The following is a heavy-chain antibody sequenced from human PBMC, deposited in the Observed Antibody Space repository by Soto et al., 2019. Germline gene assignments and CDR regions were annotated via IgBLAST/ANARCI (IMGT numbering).Heavy chain of an antibody. CDR1: GYTLTSYA. J-gene: IGHJ4*02. D-gene: IGHD2-21*02. Sequence: QVQLVQSGAEEKKPGASVKVSCKASGYTLTSYAMHWVRQAPGQRLEWMGWINAGNGNTKYSQKFQGRVTITRDTSASTAYRELSSLRSEDTAVYYCARSIVVVTALDYWGQGTLVTVSS. CDR2: INAGNGNT. CDR3: ARSIVVVTALDY. V-gene: IGHV1-3*05.